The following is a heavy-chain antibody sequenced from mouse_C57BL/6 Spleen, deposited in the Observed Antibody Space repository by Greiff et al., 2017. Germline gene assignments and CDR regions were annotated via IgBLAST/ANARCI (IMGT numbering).Heavy chain of an antibody. V-gene: IGHV1-15*01. CDR1: GYTFTDYE. D-gene: IGHD1-1*01. CDR3: TRTDGSTSWYFDV. CDR2: IDPETGGT. J-gene: IGHJ1*03. Sequence: VQLQQSGAELVRPGASVTLSCKASGYTFTDYEMHWVKQTPVPGLEWIGAIDPETGGTAYNQKFKGKAILTADKSSSTAYMELRSLTSEDSAVYYCTRTDGSTSWYFDVWGTGTTVTVSS.